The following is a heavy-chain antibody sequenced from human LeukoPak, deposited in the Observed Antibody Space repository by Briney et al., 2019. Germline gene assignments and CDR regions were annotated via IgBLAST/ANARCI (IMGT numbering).Heavy chain of an antibody. CDR1: GLTFSSDG. CDR2: IRYDGSNK. D-gene: IGHD3-10*01. V-gene: IGHV3-30*02. CDR3: AKDREPRLTMVRGVPTDV. J-gene: IGHJ6*02. Sequence: GGSLRLSCAASGLTFSSDGMHWGREAPGKGLEWGAVIRYDGSNKYYADSVRGRFTISRDNSKNTLYLQRNRLRAEDTAWYYGAKDREPRLTMVRGVPTDVWAQEPTVSVSS.